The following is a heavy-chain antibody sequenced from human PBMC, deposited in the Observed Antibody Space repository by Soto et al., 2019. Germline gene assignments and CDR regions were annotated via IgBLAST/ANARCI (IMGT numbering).Heavy chain of an antibody. J-gene: IGHJ1*01. Sequence: EVQLLESGGGLVQPGGSLRLSCAASGFTFSSYAMSWVRQAPGKGLEWVSAISGSGGSTYYADSVKGQFTISRDNSKNTLYLQMNSLRAEDTAVYYCAKDVRGGISGTLQHWGQGTLVTVSS. CDR2: ISGSGGST. CDR1: GFTFSSYA. D-gene: IGHD1-20*01. V-gene: IGHV3-23*01. CDR3: AKDVRGGISGTLQH.